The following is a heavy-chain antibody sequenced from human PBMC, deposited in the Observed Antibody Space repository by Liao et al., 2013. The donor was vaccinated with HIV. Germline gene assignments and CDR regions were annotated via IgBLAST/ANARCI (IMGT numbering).Heavy chain of an antibody. CDR1: GGSISSFQ. D-gene: IGHD3-22*01. CDR2: LYQWEH. CDR3: ARARWGYDTSGLRLYYHYMDV. J-gene: IGHJ6*03. Sequence: QVRLQESGPGLVKPSETLSLTCTVSGGSISSFQWNWIRQPAGKGLEWIGAYLYQWEHQLQPLLKSRVTMSVDTSKNQFSLKLTSVTAADTAVYYCARARWGYDTSGLRLYYHYMDVWGKGPRSPSP. V-gene: IGHV4-4*07.